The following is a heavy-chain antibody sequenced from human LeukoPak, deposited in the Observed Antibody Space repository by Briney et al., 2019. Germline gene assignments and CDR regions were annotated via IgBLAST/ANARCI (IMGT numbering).Heavy chain of an antibody. J-gene: IGHJ6*02. CDR1: GFTFEDFA. D-gene: IGHD3-10*01. V-gene: IGHV3-9*01. Sequence: PGGSLRLSCAASGFTFEDFAMHWVRQAPGKGLEWVSGISWNNGILGYADSVRGRFTISRDNPKNLLYLQMNSLRAEDTALYYCAKANITMVRGAPYYYGMDVWGQGTTVTVSS. CDR3: AKANITMVRGAPYYYGMDV. CDR2: ISWNNGIL.